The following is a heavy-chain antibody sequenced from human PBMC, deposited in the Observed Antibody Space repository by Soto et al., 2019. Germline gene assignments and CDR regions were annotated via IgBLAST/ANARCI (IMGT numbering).Heavy chain of an antibody. Sequence: VSCKASGYTFTDYYVHWVRQAPGQGLEWMGWINPNSGVTNYAQKFQGWVTLTRDTSVSTAYMELNRLKSDDTAVFFCARGVSGWSPFDLWGQGTLVTVSS. CDR2: INPNSGVT. CDR1: GYTFTDYY. V-gene: IGHV1-2*04. CDR3: ARGVSGWSPFDL. J-gene: IGHJ4*02. D-gene: IGHD6-19*01.